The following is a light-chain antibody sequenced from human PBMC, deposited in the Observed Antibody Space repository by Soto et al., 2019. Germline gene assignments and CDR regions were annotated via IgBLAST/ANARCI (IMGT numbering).Light chain of an antibody. CDR1: QSVSSSY. J-gene: IGKJ5*01. CDR3: QQYGSSPRIT. V-gene: IGKV3-20*01. CDR2: GAS. Sequence: EIVLTQSPGTLSLSPGERATLSCRASQSVSSSYLAWYQQKPGQAPRLLIYGASSRATGIPDRFSGSGSGTDFPLTISRLEPEDFAVYYFQQYGSSPRITFGQGTRLESK.